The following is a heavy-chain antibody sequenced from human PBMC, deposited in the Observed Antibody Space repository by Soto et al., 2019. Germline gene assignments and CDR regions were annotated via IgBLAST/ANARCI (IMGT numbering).Heavy chain of an antibody. Sequence: EVQLVESGGGLVQPGGSLRLSCAASGFTFSSYWMHWVRQAPGKGLVWVSRINSDGSSTSYADSVKGRFTISRDNAKNTLYQQMNSLRAEDTAVYYCARAVAAAEDYYYYGMDVWGQGTTVTVSS. J-gene: IGHJ6*02. CDR2: INSDGSST. D-gene: IGHD6-13*01. CDR1: GFTFSSYW. CDR3: ARAVAAAEDYYYYGMDV. V-gene: IGHV3-74*01.